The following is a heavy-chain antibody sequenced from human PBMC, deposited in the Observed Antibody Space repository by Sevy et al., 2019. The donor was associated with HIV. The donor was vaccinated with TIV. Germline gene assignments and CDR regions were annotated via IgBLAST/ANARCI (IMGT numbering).Heavy chain of an antibody. J-gene: IGHJ4*02. V-gene: IGHV3-7*01. CDR1: GFTFRRYW. CDR3: ANLRDDSSGFRFDY. D-gene: IGHD3-22*01. CDR2: IKQDGSEK. Sequence: GGSLRLSCAASGFTFRRYWMSWVRQAPGKGLEWVANIKQDGSEKYYVDSVKGRFTISRDNAKNSLYLQMNSLRAEDTAVYYCANLRDDSSGFRFDYWAQGTLVTVSS.